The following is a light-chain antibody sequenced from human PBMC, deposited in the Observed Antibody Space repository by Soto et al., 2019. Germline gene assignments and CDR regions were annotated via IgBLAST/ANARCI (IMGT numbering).Light chain of an antibody. J-gene: IGKJ1*01. V-gene: IGKV2-30*01. CDR1: QSVVYSDGIAY. Sequence: DVVMTQSPLSLPVTLGQSASISCRSSQSVVYSDGIAYLSWFQQRPGQSPRRLIYKASNRDSGVPDRFSGSGSGTDFTLTISRVEAEDVGVSYCMQGTHWPPTFGRGTKVEIK. CDR3: MQGTHWPPT. CDR2: KAS.